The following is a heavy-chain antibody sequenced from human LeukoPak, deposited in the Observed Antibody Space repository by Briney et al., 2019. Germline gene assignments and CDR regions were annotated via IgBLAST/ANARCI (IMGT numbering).Heavy chain of an antibody. CDR2: ISGSGGST. V-gene: IGHV3-23*01. CDR3: AKNDDGGWLEDY. D-gene: IGHD6-19*01. Sequence: GGSLRLSCAASGFTFSSYAMSWVRQATGKGLEWVSAISGSGGSTYYADSVKGRFTVSRDNSRNTLYLQINSLRAEDTAVYYCAKNDDGGWLEDYWGQGTLVTVSS. J-gene: IGHJ4*02. CDR1: GFTFSSYA.